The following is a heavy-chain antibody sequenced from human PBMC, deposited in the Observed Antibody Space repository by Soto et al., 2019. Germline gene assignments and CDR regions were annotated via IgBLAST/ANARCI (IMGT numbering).Heavy chain of an antibody. CDR2: IYYSGST. J-gene: IGHJ3*02. Sequence: SETLSLTCTVSGGSISSYYWSWIRQPPGKGLEWIGYIYYSGSTNYNPSLKSRVTISVDTSKNQFSLKLSSVTAADTAVYYCARGILIAARPDAFDIWGQGTMVTVSS. CDR3: ARGILIAARPDAFDI. D-gene: IGHD6-6*01. CDR1: GGSISSYY. V-gene: IGHV4-59*01.